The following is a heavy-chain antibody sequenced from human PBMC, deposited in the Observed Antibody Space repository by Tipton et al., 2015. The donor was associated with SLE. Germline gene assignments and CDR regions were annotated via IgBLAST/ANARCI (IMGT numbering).Heavy chain of an antibody. CDR1: GFYVSDGFY. CDR3: ARQSVHGASYFYYMDV. V-gene: IGHV4-38-2*01. J-gene: IGHJ6*03. CDR2: IYHSGLT. D-gene: IGHD4/OR15-4a*01. Sequence: TLSLTCAVSGFYVSDGFYWGWIRQPPGKGLEWIASIYHSGLTYSNPSLKSRIALSVDTSKNQFSLRLSSVTAADTAVYYCARQSVHGASYFYYMDVWGKGTTVTVSS.